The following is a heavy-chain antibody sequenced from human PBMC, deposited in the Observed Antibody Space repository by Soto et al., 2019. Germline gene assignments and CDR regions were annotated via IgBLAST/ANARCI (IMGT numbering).Heavy chain of an antibody. CDR1: GYTFTSFR. CDR3: AVLYCSSTSCYPDY. CDR2: ISAYSGDT. D-gene: IGHD2-2*01. J-gene: IGHJ4*02. Sequence: PLVQSGGEVKKPEASVKVSCRASGYTFTSFRITWVRQAPGQGLEWMGWISAYSGDTNYAQRFQGRVTMTTDTSTSTAYMEVQSLRSDDTAVYYCAVLYCSSTSCYPDYWGQGTLVTVSS. V-gene: IGHV1-18*01.